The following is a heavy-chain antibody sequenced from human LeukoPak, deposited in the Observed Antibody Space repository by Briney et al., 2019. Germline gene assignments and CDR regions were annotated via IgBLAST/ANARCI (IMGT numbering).Heavy chain of an antibody. Sequence: SDTLSLTGTVSGGSIGSSSWSWTRQPAGKGLEWIGRIYTSGSTNYNPSLKSRVTRSVATSKNQFSLRLSSVTAPDTALYSLAKEAYCSGGRCYSFISHWGQGTLVTVSS. CDR3: AKEAYCSGGRCYSFISH. D-gene: IGHD2-15*01. CDR1: GGSIGSSS. J-gene: IGHJ4*02. CDR2: IYTSGST. V-gene: IGHV4-4*07.